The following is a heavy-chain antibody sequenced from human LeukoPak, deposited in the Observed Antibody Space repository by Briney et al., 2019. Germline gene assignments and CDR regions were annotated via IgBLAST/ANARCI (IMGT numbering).Heavy chain of an antibody. CDR1: GYTSTSYG. CDR3: AREGDCSSTSCYGGDY. D-gene: IGHD2-2*01. CDR2: ISAYNGNT. Sequence: ASVKVSCKASGYTSTSYGISWVRQAPGQGLEWMGWISAYNGNTNYAQKLQGRVTMTTDTSTSTAYMELRSLRSDDTAVYYCAREGDCSSTSCYGGDYWGQGTLVTVSS. V-gene: IGHV1-18*01. J-gene: IGHJ4*02.